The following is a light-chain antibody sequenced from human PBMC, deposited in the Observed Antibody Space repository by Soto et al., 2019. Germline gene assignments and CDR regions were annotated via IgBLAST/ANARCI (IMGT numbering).Light chain of an antibody. V-gene: IGKV3-20*01. Sequence: EIGVTQSSGTLSLSPGERATLSCRGSSSVYSSYLAWYQQKPGQAPRLLIYGASSRATGIPDRFSGSGSGTDFTLTISRLEPEDFAVYYCQQYGSSPLTFGGGTKVEIK. CDR1: SSVYSSY. J-gene: IGKJ4*01. CDR3: QQYGSSPLT. CDR2: GAS.